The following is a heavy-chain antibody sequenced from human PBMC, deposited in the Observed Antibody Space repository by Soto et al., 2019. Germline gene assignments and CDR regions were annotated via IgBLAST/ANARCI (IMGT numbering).Heavy chain of an antibody. D-gene: IGHD3-10*01. Sequence: ASVKVSCKASGYTFTSYDINWVRQATGQGLEWMGWMNPNSGNTGYAQKFQGRVTMTRNTSISTAYMELSSLRSEDTAVYYCARFVELWFGAPRYYYYYYMDVWGKGTTVTVSS. CDR2: MNPNSGNT. CDR3: ARFVELWFGAPRYYYYYYMDV. V-gene: IGHV1-8*01. CDR1: GYTFTSYD. J-gene: IGHJ6*03.